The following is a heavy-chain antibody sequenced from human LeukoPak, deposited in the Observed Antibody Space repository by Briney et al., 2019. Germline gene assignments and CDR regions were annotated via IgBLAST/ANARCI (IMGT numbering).Heavy chain of an antibody. D-gene: IGHD2-15*01. Sequence: GGSLRLSCAASGFNFGSSVMSWVRQAPGKGLEWVSAITADGGGTNHADPVKGRFTISRDNSKSTLYLQMNSLRAEDTAVYYCAKDDCSGGSCYLIYFDYWGQGTLVTVSS. V-gene: IGHV3-23*01. J-gene: IGHJ4*02. CDR2: ITADGGGT. CDR3: AKDDCSGGSCYLIYFDY. CDR1: GFNFGSSV.